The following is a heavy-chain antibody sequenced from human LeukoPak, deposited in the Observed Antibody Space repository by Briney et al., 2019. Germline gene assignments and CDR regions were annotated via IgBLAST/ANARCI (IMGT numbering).Heavy chain of an antibody. CDR3: ATGPRGYSGYDLGFDY. D-gene: IGHD5-12*01. CDR1: GYTLTELS. J-gene: IGHJ4*02. Sequence: ASVKVSCKVSGYTLTELSMHWVRQAPGKGLEWMGGFDPEDGETIYAQKFQGRATMTEDTSTDTAYMELSSLRSEDTAVYYCATGPRGYSGYDLGFDYWGQGTLVTVSS. V-gene: IGHV1-24*01. CDR2: FDPEDGET.